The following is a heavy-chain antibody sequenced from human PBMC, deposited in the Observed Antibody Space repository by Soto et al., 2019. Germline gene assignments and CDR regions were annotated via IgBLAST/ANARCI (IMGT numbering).Heavy chain of an antibody. J-gene: IGHJ4*02. V-gene: IGHV3-23*01. CDR3: AKWGVVVAATATLFDY. CDR1: GFTFSSYA. Sequence: EVQLLESGRGLVQPGGSLRLSCAASGFTFSSYAMSWVRQAPGKGLEWVSAISGSGGSTYYADSVKGRFTISRDNSKNTLYLQMNSLRAEDTAVYYCAKWGVVVAATATLFDYWGQGTLVTVSS. CDR2: ISGSGGST. D-gene: IGHD2-15*01.